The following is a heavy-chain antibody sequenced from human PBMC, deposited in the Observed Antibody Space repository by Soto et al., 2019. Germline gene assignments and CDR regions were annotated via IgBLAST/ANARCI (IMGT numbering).Heavy chain of an antibody. D-gene: IGHD1-1*01. J-gene: IGHJ6*02. Sequence: PGGSMQLSSAASGFTLHIYHMSCFRQEPGGRLEWEQSMSGSGGNTFYTTSVKGRFTISRATSKNTLSLQMNSLRAEDTAVYYCAKDEGARDSTRADYYYYYGMDIWGQGTTVTVSS. CDR3: AKDEGARDSTRADYYYYYGMDI. CDR2: MSGSGGNT. CDR1: GFTLHIYH. V-gene: IGHV3-23*01.